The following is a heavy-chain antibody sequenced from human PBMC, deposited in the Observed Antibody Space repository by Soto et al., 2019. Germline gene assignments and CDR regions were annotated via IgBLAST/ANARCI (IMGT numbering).Heavy chain of an antibody. Sequence: QVQLVQSGAEVEKPGASVKVSCKASGYTFTSYGISWVRHAPGQGLEWMGWISAYNGTTNYAQKLQGRVTMTTDTSTSTAYMELRSLRSDDTAVYYCARDVRIAARRGVFDYWGQGTLVTVSS. CDR2: ISAYNGTT. V-gene: IGHV1-18*04. J-gene: IGHJ4*02. CDR1: GYTFTSYG. D-gene: IGHD6-6*01. CDR3: ARDVRIAARRGVFDY.